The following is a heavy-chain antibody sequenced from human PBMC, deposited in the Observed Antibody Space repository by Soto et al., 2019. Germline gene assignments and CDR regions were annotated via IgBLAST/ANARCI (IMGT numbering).Heavy chain of an antibody. D-gene: IGHD1-1*01. CDR1: GYTFTSYV. J-gene: IGHJ4*02. CDR3: ARGRYGDY. CDR2: ISAHNGNT. Sequence: QVHLVQSGAEVKKPGASVKVSCKASGYTFTSYVITWVRQAPGQGLEWMGWISAHNGNTDYAQKLQGRVIVTRDTSTSTAYTELRSLRSDDTAVYYRARGRYGDYWGQGDLVTVSS. V-gene: IGHV1-18*01.